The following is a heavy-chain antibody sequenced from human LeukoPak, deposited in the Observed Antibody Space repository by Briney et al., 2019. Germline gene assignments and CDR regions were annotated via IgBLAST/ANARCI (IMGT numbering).Heavy chain of an antibody. CDR2: VYYSGIT. V-gene: IGHV4-59*01. CDR3: AGGAGWSFDY. Sequence: SETLSLTCTVSSGSISTYYWSWIRQPPGKGLEWIGYVYYSGITNYNPSLKSRVTISIDTSKKQFSLKLSSVTAADTAVYYCAGGAGWSFDYWGQGNLVTVSS. CDR1: SGSISTYY. J-gene: IGHJ4*02. D-gene: IGHD6-19*01.